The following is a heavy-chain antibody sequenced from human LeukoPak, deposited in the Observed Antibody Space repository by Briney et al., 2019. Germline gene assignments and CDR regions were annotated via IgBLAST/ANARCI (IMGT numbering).Heavy chain of an antibody. D-gene: IGHD3-9*01. CDR2: INWNGDNT. CDR3: ARGSTYYDILTGYHYYFDY. J-gene: IGHJ4*02. V-gene: IGHV3-20*04. CDR1: GFTFDDYG. Sequence: GGSLRLSCAASGFTFDDYGMSWVRQAPGKGLDWVSGINWNGDNTHYADSVKGRFTISRDNAKNSLYLQMNSLRAEDTALYYCARGSTYYDILTGYHYYFDYWGQGALVTVSS.